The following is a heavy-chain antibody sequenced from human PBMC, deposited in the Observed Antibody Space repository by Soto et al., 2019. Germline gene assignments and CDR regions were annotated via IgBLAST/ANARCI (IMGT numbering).Heavy chain of an antibody. J-gene: IGHJ2*01. CDR2: VYSGGSG. CDR1: GFSVSSNY. V-gene: IGHV3-53*02. D-gene: IGHD7-27*01. CDR3: ARVWGWHFDL. Sequence: EVQLVETGGGLMQPGGSLRLSCAASGFSVSSNYMSWVRQAPGKGLQWLSVVYSGGSGNYADSVKGRCTSSRDNSKNTVSLQLNSLRVEDPAVYYCARVWGWHFDLWGRGTLVTVSS.